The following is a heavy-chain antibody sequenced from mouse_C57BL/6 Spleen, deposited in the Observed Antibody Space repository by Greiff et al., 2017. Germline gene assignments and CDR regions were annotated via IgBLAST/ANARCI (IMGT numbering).Heavy chain of an antibody. CDR3: YCGSSYYFDY. CDR1: GYSFTDYN. Sequence: VQLKESGPELVKPGASVKISCKASGYSFTDYNMTWVKQSNGKSLEWIGVINPNFGTTSYNQKFKGKATLTVDQSSSTAYMQLNSLTSEDSAVYYCYCGSSYYFDYWGQGTTLTVSS. CDR2: INPNFGTT. J-gene: IGHJ2*01. V-gene: IGHV1-39*01. D-gene: IGHD1-1*01.